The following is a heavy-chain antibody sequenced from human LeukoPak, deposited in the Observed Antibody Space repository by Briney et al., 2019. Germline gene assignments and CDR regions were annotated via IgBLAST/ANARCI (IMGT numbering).Heavy chain of an antibody. CDR2: INSDGSST. J-gene: IGHJ6*03. Sequence: GGSLRLSCAASGFTFSSYWMHWVRQAPGKGLVWVSRINSDGSSTSYADSVKGRFTISRDNAKNTLYLQMNSLRAGDTAVYYCARDQPYYYYMDVWGKGTTVTVSS. V-gene: IGHV3-74*01. CDR3: ARDQPYYYYMDV. D-gene: IGHD2-2*01. CDR1: GFTFSSYW.